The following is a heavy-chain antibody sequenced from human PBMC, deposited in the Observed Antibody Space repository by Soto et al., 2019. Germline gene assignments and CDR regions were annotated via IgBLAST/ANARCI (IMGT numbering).Heavy chain of an antibody. D-gene: IGHD3-3*01. CDR3: ASDRITTRGDGFDL. V-gene: IGHV1-69*02. CDR2: IIPIPDIT. Sequence: QVQLVQSGAEVRKPGSSVKVSCKAPGGTFSTYIISWVRQAPGQGLEWMGRIIPIPDITNYAQKFQGRVKATANTSTSTAYMELPSLKSEDTAVYYCASDRITTRGDGFDLWGQGPMVTVSS. J-gene: IGHJ3*01. CDR1: GGTFSTYI.